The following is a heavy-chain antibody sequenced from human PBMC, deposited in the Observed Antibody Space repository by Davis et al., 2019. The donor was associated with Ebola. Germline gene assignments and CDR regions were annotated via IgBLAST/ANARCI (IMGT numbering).Heavy chain of an antibody. Sequence: GGSLRLSCAASGFTFSSYGMHWVRQAPGKGLEWVAVISYDGSNKYYADSVKGRFTISRDNSKNTLYLQMNNLRAEDSAVYYCARDVWFGLTRLDYWGQGTLVTVSS. CDR3: ARDVWFGLTRLDY. V-gene: IGHV3-30*03. CDR1: GFTFSSYG. CDR2: ISYDGSNK. D-gene: IGHD3-10*01. J-gene: IGHJ4*02.